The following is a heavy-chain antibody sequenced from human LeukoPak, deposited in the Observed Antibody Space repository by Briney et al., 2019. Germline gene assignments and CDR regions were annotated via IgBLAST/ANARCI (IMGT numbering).Heavy chain of an antibody. V-gene: IGHV3-23*01. CDR3: AKDARRSSGWWFFDH. CDR1: GFAFSSLD. Sequence: GGSLRLSCAASGFAFSSLDMDWVRQAPRKGLEWVSAISTGGGRTYYADSVRGRFTLSRDKSKNTPYLQMNSLNAEATAVYYCAKDARRSSGWWFFDHWGQGTLVTVSS. J-gene: IGHJ4*02. CDR2: ISTGGGRT. D-gene: IGHD6-19*01.